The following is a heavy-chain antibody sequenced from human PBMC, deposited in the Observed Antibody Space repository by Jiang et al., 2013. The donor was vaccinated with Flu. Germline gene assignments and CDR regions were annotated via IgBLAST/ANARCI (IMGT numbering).Heavy chain of an antibody. CDR1: GGSIRGGGYY. J-gene: IGHJ3*02. Sequence: GLVKPSETLSLTCTVSGGSIRGGGYYWSWIRQHPGKGLEWIGYIYYSGSTYCNPSLKSRVSMSVDTSKSQFSLNLSSVTAADTAVYFCARDFGGAARRFDIWGQGTMVTVS. D-gene: IGHD1-26*01. V-gene: IGHV4-31*03. CDR2: IYYSGST. CDR3: ARDFGGAARRFDI.